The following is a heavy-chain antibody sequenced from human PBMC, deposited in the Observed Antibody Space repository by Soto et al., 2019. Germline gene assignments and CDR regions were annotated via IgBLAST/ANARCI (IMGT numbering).Heavy chain of an antibody. CDR2: TWYDGSDK. V-gene: IGHV3-33*01. Sequence: GGSLRLSCAASGFTFSSYGMHWVRQAPGKGLEWVAVTWYDGSDKYYADSVKGRFTISRDNSKNTLYLQMNSLGAEDTAVYYCARDQGSWYKSSFDYWGQGT. CDR3: ARDQGSWYKSSFDY. J-gene: IGHJ4*02. CDR1: GFTFSSYG. D-gene: IGHD6-13*01.